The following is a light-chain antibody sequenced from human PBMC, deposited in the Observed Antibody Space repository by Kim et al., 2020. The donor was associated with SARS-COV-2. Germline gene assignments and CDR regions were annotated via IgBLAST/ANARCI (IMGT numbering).Light chain of an antibody. J-gene: IGLJ3*02. Sequence: GKVITYSCTSSSGSTGSYDVRWQQQRASSAPTTVNYDDNQRPSGVPDRFAGSISSSSNSASLTISRLKTEDEADYCCQSYDSSRWVIGGGTKVTVL. CDR2: DDN. V-gene: IGLV6-57*02. CDR3: QSYDSSRWV. CDR1: SGSTGSYD.